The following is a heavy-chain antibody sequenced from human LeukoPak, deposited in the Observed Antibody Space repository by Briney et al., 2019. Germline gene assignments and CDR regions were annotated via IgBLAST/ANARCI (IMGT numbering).Heavy chain of an antibody. Sequence: SETLSLTCTVSGGSISSYYWSWIRQPPGKGLEWIGSIYYSGSTNYNPSLKSRVTISVDTSKNQFSLKLSSVTAADTAVYYCARFVVVTAKGTRFDYWGQGTLVTVSS. CDR2: IYYSGST. CDR3: ARFVVVTAKGTRFDY. V-gene: IGHV4-59*01. D-gene: IGHD2-21*02. J-gene: IGHJ4*02. CDR1: GGSISSYY.